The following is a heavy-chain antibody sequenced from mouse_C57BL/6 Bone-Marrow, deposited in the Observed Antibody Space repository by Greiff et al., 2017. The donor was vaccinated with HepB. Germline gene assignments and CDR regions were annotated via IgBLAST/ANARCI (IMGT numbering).Heavy chain of an antibody. CDR1: GFSLTSYG. J-gene: IGHJ2*01. Sequence: VKLQQSGPGLVQPSQSLSITCTVSGFSLTSYGVHWVRQSPGKGLEWLGVIWSGGSTDYNAAFISRLSISKDNSKSQVFFKMNSLQADDTAIYYCARGSFTTVVAPYYFDYWGQGTTLTVSS. V-gene: IGHV2-2*01. CDR3: ARGSFTTVVAPYYFDY. CDR2: IWSGGST. D-gene: IGHD1-1*01.